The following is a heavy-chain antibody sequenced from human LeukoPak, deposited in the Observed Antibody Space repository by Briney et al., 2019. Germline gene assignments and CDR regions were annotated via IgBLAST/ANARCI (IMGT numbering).Heavy chain of an antibody. CDR2: IYYSGST. D-gene: IGHD6-13*01. V-gene: IGHV4-39*07. Sequence: PSETLSLTCTVSGGSISSSSYYWGWIRQPPGKGLEWIGSIYYSGSTYYNPSLKSRVTISVDTSKNQFSLKLSSVTAADTAVYYCAREGFSYSSSQPGYWGQGTLVTVSS. CDR1: GGSISSSSYY. J-gene: IGHJ4*02. CDR3: AREGFSYSSSQPGY.